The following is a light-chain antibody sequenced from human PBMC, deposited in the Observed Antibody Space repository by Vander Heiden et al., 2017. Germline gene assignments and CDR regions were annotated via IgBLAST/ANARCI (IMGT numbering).Light chain of an antibody. Sequence: DIQMTQSPSSLSASVGDRVTITCRASQSISSYLNWYQRKPGKAPKLLIYAASSLQSGVPSRFSGSGSGTDFTLTISRLQPEDFATYYCQQSYSTPITFGQGTRLEIK. V-gene: IGKV1-39*01. CDR1: QSISSY. CDR3: QQSYSTPIT. CDR2: AAS. J-gene: IGKJ5*01.